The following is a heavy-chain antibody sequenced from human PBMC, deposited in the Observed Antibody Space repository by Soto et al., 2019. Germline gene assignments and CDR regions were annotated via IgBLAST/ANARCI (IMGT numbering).Heavy chain of an antibody. D-gene: IGHD1-26*01. Sequence: QVQLVESGGGVVQPGRSLRLSCAASGFTFSSYGMHWVRQAPGKGLEWVAVISYDGSNKYYADSVKGRFTISRDNSKNTLYLQMNSLRAEDTAVYYCANLGASPNANHFDYWGQGTLVTVSS. J-gene: IGHJ4*02. CDR2: ISYDGSNK. CDR3: ANLGASPNANHFDY. CDR1: GFTFSSYG. V-gene: IGHV3-30*18.